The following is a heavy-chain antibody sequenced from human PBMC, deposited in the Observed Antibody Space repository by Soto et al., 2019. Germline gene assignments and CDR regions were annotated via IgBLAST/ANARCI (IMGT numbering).Heavy chain of an antibody. CDR2: IYFSGDT. V-gene: IGHV4-30-4*01. D-gene: IGHD6-19*01. J-gene: IGHJ5*02. Sequence: QVQLRESGPGLVKPSQTLSLTCTVSDGSISSGAYYWSWIRQPPGKGLEWIGYIYFSGDTYYNPCLKGRLSISRDTSKNQFFLRLSSVTAADTAVYYCARRFVGGTYPNGFDPWGQGTLVTVSS. CDR3: ARRFVGGTYPNGFDP. CDR1: DGSISSGAYY.